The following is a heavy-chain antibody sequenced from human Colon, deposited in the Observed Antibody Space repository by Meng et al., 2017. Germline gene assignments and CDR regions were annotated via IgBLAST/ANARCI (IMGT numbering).Heavy chain of an antibody. CDR3: AKDPVMAVVGIFDY. CDR2: ISGSGGST. CDR1: GFTFSSYA. D-gene: IGHD6-19*01. J-gene: IGHJ4*02. Sequence: GESLKISCAASGFTFSSYAMSWVRQAPGKGLEWVSGISGSGGSTNYTDSVKGRFTISRDNSKRTLYLQMNSLGAEDTAVYYCAKDPVMAVVGIFDYWGQGTLVTSPQ. V-gene: IGHV3-23*01.